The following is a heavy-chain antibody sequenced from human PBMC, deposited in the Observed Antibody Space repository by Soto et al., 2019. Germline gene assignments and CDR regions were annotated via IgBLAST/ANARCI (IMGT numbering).Heavy chain of an antibody. CDR2: LCGSGGTT. D-gene: IGHD3-10*01. CDR3: AKQRADYGSGADTFYFDS. J-gene: IGHJ4*02. CDR1: GVTFSNYD. V-gene: IGHV3-23*01. Sequence: EVQLLESGGGLVQPGGSLRLSCTVSGVTFSNYDMNWVRQAPGKGLEWVSSLCGSGGTTYYADSVKGRFIISRDNSKNTLYLLMNSLRAEDTALYYCAKQRADYGSGADTFYFDSWGQGALVTVSS.